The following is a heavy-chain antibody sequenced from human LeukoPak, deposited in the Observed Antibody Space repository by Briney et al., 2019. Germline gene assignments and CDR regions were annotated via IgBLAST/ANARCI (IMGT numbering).Heavy chain of an antibody. J-gene: IGHJ3*02. Sequence: AGGSLRLSCAASGFTVRSNYMSWVRQAPGKGLEWVSIIYSGGSTYYADSVKGRFTISRDNSKNTLYFQMNSLRAEDTAVYYCARVLVWSGYLDAFDIWGQGTMVTVSS. CDR1: GFTVRSNY. CDR2: IYSGGST. CDR3: ARVLVWSGYLDAFDI. V-gene: IGHV3-66*02. D-gene: IGHD3-3*01.